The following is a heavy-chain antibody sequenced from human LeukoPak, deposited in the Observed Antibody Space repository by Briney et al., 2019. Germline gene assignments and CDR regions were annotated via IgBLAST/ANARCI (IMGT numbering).Heavy chain of an antibody. D-gene: IGHD3-22*01. V-gene: IGHV4-39*07. J-gene: IGHJ4*02. CDR1: GGSISSSSYY. CDR2: IYYSGST. Sequence: SETLSLTCTVSGGSISSSSYYWGWIRQPPGKGLEWIGSIYYSGSTYYNPSLKSRVTISVDTSKNQFSLKLSSVTAADTAVYYCARGNYDSSGYYLPAPHFDYWGQGTLVTVSS. CDR3: ARGNYDSSGYYLPAPHFDY.